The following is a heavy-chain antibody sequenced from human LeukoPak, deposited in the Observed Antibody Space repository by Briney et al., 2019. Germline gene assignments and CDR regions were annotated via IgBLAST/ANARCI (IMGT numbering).Heavy chain of an antibody. CDR2: IYTSGDT. CDR3: ARSITMARVDI. D-gene: IGHD3-10*01. J-gene: IGHJ3*02. V-gene: IGHV3-53*01. CDR1: GFTVSSNY. Sequence: GSLRLSCAASGFTVSSNYLNWVRQAPGKGLEWVSIIYTSGDTYYADSVKGRFTISRDESKYTLYLQMNSLRVEDTATYYCARSITMARVDIWGQGTMVTVSS.